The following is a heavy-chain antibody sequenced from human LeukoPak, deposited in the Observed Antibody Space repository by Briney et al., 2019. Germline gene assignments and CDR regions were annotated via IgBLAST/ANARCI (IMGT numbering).Heavy chain of an antibody. V-gene: IGHV4-61*02. Sequence: PSQTLSLTCTVSGGSISSGSYYWSWNRQPAGKGLEWIGRIYTSGSTNYNPSLKSRVTISVDMSKNQFSLKLSSVTAADTAVYYCARWAEYRAAAGTGEYNWFDPWGQGTLVTVSS. CDR2: IYTSGST. CDR3: ARWAEYRAAAGTGEYNWFDP. J-gene: IGHJ5*02. CDR1: GGSISSGSYY. D-gene: IGHD6-13*01.